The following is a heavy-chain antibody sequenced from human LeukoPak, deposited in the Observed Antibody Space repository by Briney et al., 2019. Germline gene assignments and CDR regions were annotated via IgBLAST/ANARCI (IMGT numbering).Heavy chain of an antibody. Sequence: PSETLSLTCAVYGGSFSGYYWSWIRQHPGKGLEWIGYIYYSGSTYYNPSLKSRVTISVDTSKNQFSLKLSSVTAADTAVYYCARDGAGYSYGFNWGQGTLVTVSS. V-gene: IGHV4-31*11. CDR1: GGSFSGYY. CDR2: IYYSGST. CDR3: ARDGAGYSYGFN. D-gene: IGHD5-18*01. J-gene: IGHJ4*02.